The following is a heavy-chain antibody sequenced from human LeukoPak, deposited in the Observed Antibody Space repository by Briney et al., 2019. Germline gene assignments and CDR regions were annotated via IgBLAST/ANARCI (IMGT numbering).Heavy chain of an antibody. CDR2: VGGSASGT. D-gene: IGHD2-21*01. CDR1: DFILSSYT. V-gene: IGHV3-23*01. CDR3: AKNGDGRHPARSDY. Sequence: GGSLRLSCAASDFILSSYTMRWVGQAPGQGLEWVSTVGGSASGTFYADSVKGRFTISRDNSKHTLYLQMNSLRAEDTAVYFCAKNGDGRHPARSDYWGQGTLVTVSS. J-gene: IGHJ4*02.